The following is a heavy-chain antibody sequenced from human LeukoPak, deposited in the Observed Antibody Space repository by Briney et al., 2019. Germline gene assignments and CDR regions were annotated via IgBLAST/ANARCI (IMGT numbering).Heavy chain of an antibody. J-gene: IGHJ4*02. V-gene: IGHV3-49*03. CDR2: IRSKAYGGTT. CDR3: TRSRRVYCGGDCYSFDY. CDR1: GFTFGDYG. D-gene: IGHD2-21*02. Sequence: GGSLRLSCTVSGFTFGDYGMGWFRQAPGKGLEWVGFIRSKAYGGTTEYAASVKGRFTISRDDSKSIAYLQMNSLKTEDTAVYYCTRSRRVYCGGDCYSFDYWGQGTLVTVSS.